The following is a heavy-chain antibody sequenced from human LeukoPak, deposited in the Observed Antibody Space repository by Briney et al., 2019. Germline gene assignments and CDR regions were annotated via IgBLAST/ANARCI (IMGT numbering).Heavy chain of an antibody. CDR1: GFTVSSNY. D-gene: IGHD1-1*01. CDR2: IYSGGST. V-gene: IGHV3-66*02. J-gene: IGHJ6*03. CDR3: ARLFLGTGTYYMDV. Sequence: PGGSLRLSCAASGFTVSSNYMSWVRQAPGKGLEWVSVIYSGGSTYYADSVKGRFTISRDNSKNTLYLQMNSLRAEDTAVYYCARLFLGTGTYYMDVWGKGTTVTVSS.